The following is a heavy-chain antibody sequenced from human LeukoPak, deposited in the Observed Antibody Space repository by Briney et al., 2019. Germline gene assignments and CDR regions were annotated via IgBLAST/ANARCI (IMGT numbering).Heavy chain of an antibody. CDR2: IYYSGNT. J-gene: IGHJ4*02. CDR1: GGSISSSSYY. Sequence: PSGTLSLTCSVSGGSISSSSYYWGWIRQPPGKGLEWIGSIYYSGNTYNNPSLKSRVTVSVDTSKNQFSLKLSSVIEADTAVYYCARAYAGYASRFDYWGQGILVTVSS. V-gene: IGHV4-39*07. D-gene: IGHD1-1*01. CDR3: ARAYAGYASRFDY.